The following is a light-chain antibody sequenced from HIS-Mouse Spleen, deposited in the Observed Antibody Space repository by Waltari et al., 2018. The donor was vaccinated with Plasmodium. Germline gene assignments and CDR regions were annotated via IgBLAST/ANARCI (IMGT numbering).Light chain of an antibody. J-gene: IGLJ2*01. V-gene: IGLV8-61*01. CDR3: VLYMGSGIWV. CDR1: SGSVSTSYY. Sequence: QTVVTQEPSFSVSPGGTVTLTCGLSSGSVSTSYYPSWYQQTPGQAPRTLIYSTNPRSSGVPDLFSGSILGNKAALTSTGAQADDESDYYCVLYMGSGIWVFGGGTKLTVL. CDR2: STN.